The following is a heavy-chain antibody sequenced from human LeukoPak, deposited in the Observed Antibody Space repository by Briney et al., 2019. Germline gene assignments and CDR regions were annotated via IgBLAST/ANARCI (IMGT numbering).Heavy chain of an antibody. D-gene: IGHD2-8*02. CDR1: GFTFSSYG. V-gene: IGHV3-23*01. CDR2: ISGSGGST. J-gene: IGHJ4*02. CDR3: ATYRQVLLPFES. Sequence: SGGSLRLSCAASGFTFSSYGMGWVRQAPGKGLEWVSAISGSGGSTYCADSVRGRFTISRDNSKSTLSLQMNSLRAEDTAIYYCATYRQVLLPFESWGQGTLVTVSS.